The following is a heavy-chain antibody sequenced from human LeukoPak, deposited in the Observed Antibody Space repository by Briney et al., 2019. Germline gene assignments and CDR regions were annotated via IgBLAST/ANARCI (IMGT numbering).Heavy chain of an antibody. CDR2: INPSGGST. V-gene: IGHV1-46*01. D-gene: IGHD3-3*01. CDR3: ARIPHLYYDFWSGYYTRGYGMDV. Sequence: GASVKVSCKASGYTFTSYYMHWVRQAPGQGLEWMGIINPSGGSTSYAQKFQGRVTMTRDTSTSTVYMELSSLRSEDTAVYCCARIPHLYYDFWSGYYTRGYGMDVWGQETTVTVSS. J-gene: IGHJ6*02. CDR1: GYTFTSYY.